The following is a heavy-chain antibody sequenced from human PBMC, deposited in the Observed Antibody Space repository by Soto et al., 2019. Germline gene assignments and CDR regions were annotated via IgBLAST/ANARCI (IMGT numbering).Heavy chain of an antibody. D-gene: IGHD6-6*01. V-gene: IGHV1-69*01. CDR3: ARDPGAARPEGRGAFDI. CDR1: GGTFSSYA. CDR2: IIPIFGTA. Sequence: QVQLVQSGAEVKKPGSSVKVSCKASGGTFSSYAISWARQAPGQGLEWMGGIIPIFGTANYAQKFQGRVTITADESTSTAYMELSSLRSEDTAVYYCARDPGAARPEGRGAFDIWGQGTMVTVSS. J-gene: IGHJ3*02.